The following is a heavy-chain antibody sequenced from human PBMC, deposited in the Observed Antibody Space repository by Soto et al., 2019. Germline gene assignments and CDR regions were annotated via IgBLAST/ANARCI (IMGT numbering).Heavy chain of an antibody. CDR1: GFNFSDYA. J-gene: IGHJ6*02. CDR3: ARPAATVIFYSGMDV. Sequence: GGSLGLSCASSGFNFSDYAMHWFRQSPGKGLEWVAIISFDGSNEHYADSVQGRFTISRDNSENTLYLQMNSLRADDTAVYYCARPAATVIFYSGMDVWGQGTTVTVSS. CDR2: ISFDGSNE. V-gene: IGHV3-30-3*01. D-gene: IGHD4-17*01.